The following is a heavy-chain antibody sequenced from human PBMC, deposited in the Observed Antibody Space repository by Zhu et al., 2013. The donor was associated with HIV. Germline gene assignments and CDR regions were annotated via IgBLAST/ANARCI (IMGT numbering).Heavy chain of an antibody. J-gene: IGHJ4*02. V-gene: IGHV1-8*02. Sequence: QVQLVQSGAEVKKPGASVKVSCKASGYTFTGYYMHWVRQAPGQGLEWMGWINPNSGNTGYAQKFQGRVTMTRNTSISTAYMELSSLRSEDTAVYYCARADLSSGGSCYPYWGQGTLVTVSS. CDR1: GYTFTGYY. D-gene: IGHD2-15*01. CDR3: ARADLSSGGSCYPY. CDR2: INPNSGNT.